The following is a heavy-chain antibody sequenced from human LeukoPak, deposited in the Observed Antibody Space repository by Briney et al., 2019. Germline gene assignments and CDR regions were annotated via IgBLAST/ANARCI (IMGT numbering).Heavy chain of an antibody. V-gene: IGHV3-23*01. CDR1: GFTFSSYS. J-gene: IGHJ4*02. D-gene: IGHD3-10*01. Sequence: PGGSLRLSCAASGFTFSSYSMSWVRQAPGKGLEWVSTFSGTGEITYYADSVKGRFTISRDNSKNTLYLQMNSLRAEDTAVYYCAVVRGVDFDYWGQGTLVTVSS. CDR2: FSGTGEIT. CDR3: AVVRGVDFDY.